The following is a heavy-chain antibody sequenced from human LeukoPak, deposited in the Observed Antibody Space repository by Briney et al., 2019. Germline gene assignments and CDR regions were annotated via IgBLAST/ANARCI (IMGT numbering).Heavy chain of an antibody. Sequence: SGRSLRLSCAASGFTFSSYAMHWVRQAPGKGLEWVAVISYDGSNKYYADSVEGRFTISRDNSKNTLYLQMNSLRAEDTAVYYCARGGPGSITMIVVVIKYYFDYWGQGTLVTVSS. CDR1: GFTFSSYA. V-gene: IGHV3-30-3*01. D-gene: IGHD3-22*01. CDR3: ARGGPGSITMIVVVIKYYFDY. J-gene: IGHJ4*02. CDR2: ISYDGSNK.